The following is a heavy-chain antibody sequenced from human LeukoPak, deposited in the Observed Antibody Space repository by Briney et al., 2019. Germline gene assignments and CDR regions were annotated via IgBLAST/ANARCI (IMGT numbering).Heavy chain of an antibody. CDR1: GGTFSSYA. J-gene: IGHJ6*02. Sequence: SVNVSCKASGGTFSSYAISWVRQAPGQGLEWMGRIIPIFGIANYAQKFQGRVTITADKSTSTAYMELSSLRSEDTAVYYCARESVKYWEPGASDGMDVWGQGTTVTVSS. D-gene: IGHD1-26*01. CDR3: ARESVKYWEPGASDGMDV. V-gene: IGHV1-69*04. CDR2: IIPIFGIA.